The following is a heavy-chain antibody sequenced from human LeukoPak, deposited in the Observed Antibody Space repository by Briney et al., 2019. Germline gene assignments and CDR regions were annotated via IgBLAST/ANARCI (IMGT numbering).Heavy chain of an antibody. CDR3: AKVHSSITIFGVVISYQHLDY. CDR2: ISGSGGST. J-gene: IGHJ4*02. CDR1: GFTFSSYA. D-gene: IGHD3-3*01. Sequence: GGSLGLSCAASGFTFSSYAMSWVRQAPERGLEWVSAISGSGGSTYYADSVKGRFTISRDNSKNTLYLQMNSLRAEDTAVYYCAKVHSSITIFGVVISYQHLDYWGQGTLVTVSS. V-gene: IGHV3-23*01.